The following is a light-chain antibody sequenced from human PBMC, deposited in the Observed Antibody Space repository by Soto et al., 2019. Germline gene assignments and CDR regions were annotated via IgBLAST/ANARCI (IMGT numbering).Light chain of an antibody. CDR1: SGYVGTYSL. V-gene: IGLV2-23*01. J-gene: IGLJ1*01. Sequence: QSVLAQPASVSGSPGQSITISCTGASGYVGTYSLVSWYRQHPGKAPKVVIYEGHKRPSGVPDRFSGSTSVNTASLKISGLQTDDEADYYGCLYVGATTYVFGTGTKVTVL. CDR3: CLYVGATTYV. CDR2: EGH.